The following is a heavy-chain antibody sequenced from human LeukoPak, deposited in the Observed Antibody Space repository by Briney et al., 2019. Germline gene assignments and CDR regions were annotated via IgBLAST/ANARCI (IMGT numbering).Heavy chain of an antibody. CDR1: GRSLRSYY. CDR3: ARSVYDWDPRYYMDV. J-gene: IGHJ6*03. Sequence: SETLSLTCTVSGRSLRSYYWTWIPQSPGKGLVWIGYGDHSGGTSYNPSLRSRVIISVDTSKNQFSLRLTSVTAADTAIYYCARSVYDWDPRYYMDVWGKGTTVTVSS. CDR2: GDHSGGT. D-gene: IGHD3-9*01. V-gene: IGHV4-59*01.